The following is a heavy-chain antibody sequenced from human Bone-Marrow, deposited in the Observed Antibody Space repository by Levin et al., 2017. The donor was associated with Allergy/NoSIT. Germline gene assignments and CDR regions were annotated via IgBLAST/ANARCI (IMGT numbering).Heavy chain of an antibody. J-gene: IGHJ4*02. CDR1: GFSFSNYG. Sequence: GGSLRLSCTASGFSFSNYGMHWVRQAPGKGLEWVAVISYEGSNKYYADSVKGRFTISRDNFKNTLYLQMSSLRPEDTALYYCARDAGFCTGTNCYPDYWGQGTLVTVSS. D-gene: IGHD2-8*02. V-gene: IGHV3-30*03. CDR3: ARDAGFCTGTNCYPDY. CDR2: ISYEGSNK.